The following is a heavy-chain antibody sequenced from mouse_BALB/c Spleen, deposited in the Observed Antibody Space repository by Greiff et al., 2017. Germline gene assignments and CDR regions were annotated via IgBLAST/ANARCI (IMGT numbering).Heavy chain of an antibody. D-gene: IGHD1-1*01. CDR1: GFSLTSYG. Sequence: VKLMESGPDLVAPSQSLSITCTVSGFSLTSYGVHWVRQPPGKGLEWLVVIWSDGSTTYNSALKSRLSISKDNSKSQVFLKMNSLQTDDTAMYYCARHPNYYGSSYEYYYAMDYWGQGTSVTVSS. CDR3: ARHPNYYGSSYEYYYAMDY. J-gene: IGHJ4*01. V-gene: IGHV2-6-2*01. CDR2: IWSDGST.